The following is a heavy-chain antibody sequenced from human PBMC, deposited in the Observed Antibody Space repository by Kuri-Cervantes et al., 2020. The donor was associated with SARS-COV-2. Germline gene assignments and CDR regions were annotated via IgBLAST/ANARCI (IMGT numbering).Heavy chain of an antibody. V-gene: IGHV3-33*01. Sequence: GESLKISCAASGFTFSSYGMHWVRQAPGKGLEWVAVIWYDGSNKYYADSVKGRFTISRDNSKNTLYLQMNSLRAEDTAVYYCVREGFGSSSHNYGMDVWGQGTTVTVSS. D-gene: IGHD6-6*01. CDR1: GFTFSSYG. CDR3: VREGFGSSSHNYGMDV. J-gene: IGHJ6*02. CDR2: IWYDGSNK.